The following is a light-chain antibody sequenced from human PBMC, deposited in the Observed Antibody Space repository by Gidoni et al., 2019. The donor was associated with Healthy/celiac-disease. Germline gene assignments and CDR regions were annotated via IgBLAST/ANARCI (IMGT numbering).Light chain of an antibody. J-gene: IGKJ5*01. CDR3: QQYGSSPSIT. CDR1: QSVSSSY. V-gene: IGKV3-20*01. CDR2: GAS. Sequence: IVLTKSTGTLSLSPGERATLSCRASQSVSSSYFAWYQQKPGQAPRLLIYGASSRATGIPDRFSGSGSGTDFTLTISRLEPEDFALYYCQQYGSSPSITFGQGTRLEIK.